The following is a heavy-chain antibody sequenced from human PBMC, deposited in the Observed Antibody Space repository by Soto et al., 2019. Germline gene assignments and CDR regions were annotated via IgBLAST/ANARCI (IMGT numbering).Heavy chain of an antibody. CDR1: CGSISSYY. Sequence: SETLSLTCTVSCGSISSYYWSWIRQSPGKGLEWIGYIHYSGSTKSNPSLKSRVTISVDTSRNQVSLELSSVTAAASAVYFCARARYQLLHPYYYGMDVWGQGTTVTVSS. CDR2: IHYSGST. V-gene: IGHV4-59*01. J-gene: IGHJ6*02. CDR3: ARARYQLLHPYYYGMDV. D-gene: IGHD2-2*01.